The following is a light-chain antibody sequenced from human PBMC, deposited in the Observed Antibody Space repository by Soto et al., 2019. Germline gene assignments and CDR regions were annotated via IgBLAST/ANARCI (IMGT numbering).Light chain of an antibody. CDR2: GAS. J-gene: IGKJ4*01. CDR3: QQDGSSPLT. CDR1: QSVSSNY. V-gene: IGKV3-20*01. Sequence: EIVLTQSPGTLSLSPGESATLSCRASQSVSSNYLAWYQQQPGQAHRLLIYGASSRATGIPDRFSGSGSGTDFTLIISRLEPEDFAVYYCQQDGSSPLTFGGGTKVEIK.